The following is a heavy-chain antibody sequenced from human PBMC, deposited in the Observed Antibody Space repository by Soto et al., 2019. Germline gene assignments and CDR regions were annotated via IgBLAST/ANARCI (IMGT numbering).Heavy chain of an antibody. V-gene: IGHV3-43*01. CDR2: ISWEGGST. D-gene: IGHD2-2*01. Sequence: EVQLVESGGVVVQPGGSLRLSCAASGFTFDDYTMHWVRQAPGKGLEWVSRISWEGGSTYYADSVKGRFTISRDNSKNSLYLQVNSLRTEDTALYYCAQDTWGYCSSTSCPSGMDVWGQGTTVTVSS. CDR3: AQDTWGYCSSTSCPSGMDV. CDR1: GFTFDDYT. J-gene: IGHJ6*02.